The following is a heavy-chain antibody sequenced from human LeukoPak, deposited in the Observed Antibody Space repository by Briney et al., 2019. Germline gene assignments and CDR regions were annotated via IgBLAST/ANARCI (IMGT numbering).Heavy chain of an antibody. CDR1: GFTFSSYS. Sequence: GGSLRLSCAASGFTFSSYSMNWVRQAPGKGLEWVSSISSSSSYIYYADSVKGRFTISRDNAKNSLYLQMNSLRAEDTAVYYCARAEGTSGLRFLEWLLWFDYWGQGTLVTVSS. V-gene: IGHV3-21*01. CDR2: ISSSSSYI. J-gene: IGHJ4*02. CDR3: ARAEGTSGLRFLEWLLWFDY. D-gene: IGHD3-3*01.